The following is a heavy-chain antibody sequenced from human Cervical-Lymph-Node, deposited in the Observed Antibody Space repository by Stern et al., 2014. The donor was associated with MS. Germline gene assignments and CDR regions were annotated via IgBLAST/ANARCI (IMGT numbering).Heavy chain of an antibody. J-gene: IGHJ2*01. CDR1: GGSVSSTNW. CDR3: ARERQHYCNSEGCSYWYFDL. CDR2: IYHSGAS. D-gene: IGHD2/OR15-2a*01. V-gene: IGHV4-4*02. Sequence: QVQLQESGPGLVKPSGTLSLTCAVSGGSVSSTNWWSWVRQSPGKGLEWIGNIYHSGASNYRPSLRSRVSISLDNSKNHLSLHLTSVTAADTAVYYCARERQHYCNSEGCSYWYFDLWGRGTLVTVSS.